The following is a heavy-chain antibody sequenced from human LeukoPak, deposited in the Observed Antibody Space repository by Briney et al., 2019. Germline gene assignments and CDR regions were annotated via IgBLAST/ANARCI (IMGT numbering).Heavy chain of an antibody. CDR1: GYTFTGYY. CDR3: ARAPYYYDSRGVLFDY. CDR2: INPNSGGT. V-gene: IGHV1-2*02. D-gene: IGHD3-22*01. J-gene: IGHJ4*02. Sequence: ASVKVSCKASGYTFTGYYMHWVRQAPGQGLEWMGWINPNSGGTNYAQKFQGRVTMTRDTSISTAYMELSRLRSDDTAVYYCARAPYYYDSRGVLFDYWGQGTLVTVSS.